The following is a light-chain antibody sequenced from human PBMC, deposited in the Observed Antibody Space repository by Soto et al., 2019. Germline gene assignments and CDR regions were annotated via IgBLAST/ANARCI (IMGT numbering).Light chain of an antibody. CDR2: DVS. Sequence: QSALTQPASVSGSPGQSITISCTGTSSDVGGYKYVSWHQLHPGKAPKLIIYDVSNRPSGVSNRFSGSKSGNTASLTISGLLAEDEADYYCSSYSRSTAYVFGTGTKVTVL. J-gene: IGLJ1*01. CDR3: SSYSRSTAYV. V-gene: IGLV2-14*01. CDR1: SSDVGGYKY.